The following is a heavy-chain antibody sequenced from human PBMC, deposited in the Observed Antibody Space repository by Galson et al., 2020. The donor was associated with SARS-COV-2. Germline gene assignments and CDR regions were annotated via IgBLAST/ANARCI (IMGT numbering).Heavy chain of an antibody. J-gene: IGHJ4*02. CDR1: GFSLSTSGVG. CDR3: VHSGSYYRTENYFDY. D-gene: IGHD1-26*01. CDR2: IYWDDDK. Sequence: SGPTLVKPTQTLTLTCTFSGFSLSTSGVGVGWIRQPPGKALAWLALIYWDDDKRYSPSLKSRLTITKDTSKDQVVLTMTNMDPVDTATYYCVHSGSYYRTENYFDYWGQGTLVTVSS. V-gene: IGHV2-5*02.